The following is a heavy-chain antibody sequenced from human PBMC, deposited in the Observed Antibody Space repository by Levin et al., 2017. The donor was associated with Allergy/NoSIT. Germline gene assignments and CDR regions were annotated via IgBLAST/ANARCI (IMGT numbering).Heavy chain of an antibody. CDR3: AKGSPGVAVAGTGFDY. CDR1: GFTFDDYA. D-gene: IGHD6-19*01. Sequence: SLKISCAASGFTFDDYAMHWVRQAPGKGLEWVSGISWNSGSIGYADSVKGRFTISRDNAKNSLYLQMNSLRAEDTALYYCAKGSPGVAVAGTGFDYWGQGTLVTVSS. J-gene: IGHJ4*02. CDR2: ISWNSGSI. V-gene: IGHV3-9*01.